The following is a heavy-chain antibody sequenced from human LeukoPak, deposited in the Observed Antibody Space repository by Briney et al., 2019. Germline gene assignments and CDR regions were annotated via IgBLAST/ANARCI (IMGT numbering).Heavy chain of an antibody. J-gene: IGHJ6*03. CDR1: GVSISSYC. CDR3: ARAAYDFWSREFYYYMDV. Sequence: SETLSLTCTASGVSISSYCLSWIRQPPGKGLEWIGYIYYSGSTNYNPSLKSRVTISVDTTKNQFSLKLSSVTAADTAVYYCARAAYDFWSREFYYYMDVWGKGTTVTVSS. D-gene: IGHD3-3*01. CDR2: IYYSGST. V-gene: IGHV4-59*01.